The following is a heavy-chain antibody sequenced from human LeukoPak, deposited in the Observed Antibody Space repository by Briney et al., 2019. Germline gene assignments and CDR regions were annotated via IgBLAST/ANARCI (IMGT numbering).Heavy chain of an antibody. J-gene: IGHJ6*03. CDR3: AKALLYCSSTRCPRELYYYYMDV. V-gene: IGHV3-23*01. CDR1: GLTFSSYA. Sequence: PGGSLRLSCAASGLTFSSYAMSWVRQAPGKGLEWVSVISGSGGSTYYADSVKGRFTISRDKSKNTLYLQMNSLRAEDTAVYYCAKALLYCSSTRCPRELYYYYMDVWGKGTTVTVSS. D-gene: IGHD2-2*01. CDR2: ISGSGGST.